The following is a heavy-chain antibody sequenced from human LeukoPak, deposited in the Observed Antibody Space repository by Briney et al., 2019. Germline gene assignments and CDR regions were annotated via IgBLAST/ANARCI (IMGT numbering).Heavy chain of an antibody. CDR3: SRGSGWLSVY. CDR2: ISGGTT. CDR1: GLTFGDYL. J-gene: IGHJ4*02. Sequence: PGRSLRLSCTASGLTFGDYLMSWFRQAPGKGLEWIGFISGGTTEYAASVKGRFTISRDDSTGIAYLQMNSLTTEDTAAYYCSRGSGWLSVYWGQGTLVTVSS. D-gene: IGHD6-19*01. V-gene: IGHV3-49*03.